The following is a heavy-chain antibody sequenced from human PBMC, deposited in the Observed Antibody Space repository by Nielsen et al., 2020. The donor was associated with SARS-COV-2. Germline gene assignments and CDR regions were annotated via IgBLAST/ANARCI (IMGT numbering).Heavy chain of an antibody. D-gene: IGHD3-16*02. CDR3: AKPLNKYYDYVWGSYRSDY. J-gene: IGHJ4*02. Sequence: WIRQPPGKGLEWVSSISSSSSYIYYADSVKGRFTISRDNAKNSLYLQMNSLRAEDTAVYYCAKPLNKYYDYVWGSYRSDYWGQGTLVTVSS. V-gene: IGHV3-21*04. CDR2: ISSSSSYI.